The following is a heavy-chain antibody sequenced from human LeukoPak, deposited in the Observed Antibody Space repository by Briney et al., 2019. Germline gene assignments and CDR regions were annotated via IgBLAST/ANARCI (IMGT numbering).Heavy chain of an antibody. CDR2: MNPNSGNT. D-gene: IGHD3-3*01. CDR3: ARLTILIYYYMDV. J-gene: IGHJ6*03. CDR1: GYTFTSYD. V-gene: IGHV1-8*01. Sequence: ASVKVSCKASGYTFTSYDINWVRQAPGQGLEWMGWMNPNSGNTGYAQKLQGRVTMTTDTSTSTAYMELRSLRSDDTAVYYCARLTILIYYYMDVWGKGTTVTVSS.